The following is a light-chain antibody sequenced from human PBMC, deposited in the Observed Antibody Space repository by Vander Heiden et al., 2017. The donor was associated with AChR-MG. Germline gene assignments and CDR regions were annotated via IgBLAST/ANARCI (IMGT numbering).Light chain of an antibody. J-gene: IGKJ2*02. CDR1: QSPLPSNGYTH. Sequence: DVVMTQSPLSLPVPPGEPAPISCRSTQSPLPSNGYTHVDWYLQKPGQSPQLLIYLGSNRASGVPDRFSGSGSGTDFTLKISRVGAEDVGVYYCRQALQTPGTFGQGTKLEIK. CDR3: RQALQTPGT. V-gene: IGKV2-28*01. CDR2: LGS.